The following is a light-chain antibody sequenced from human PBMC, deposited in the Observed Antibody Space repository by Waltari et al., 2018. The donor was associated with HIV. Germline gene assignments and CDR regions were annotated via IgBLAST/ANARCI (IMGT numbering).Light chain of an antibody. V-gene: IGKV1-39*01. CDR3: QQSYSTPYT. J-gene: IGKJ2*01. Sequence: SASVGDRVTITCRASQSMGSYLNWYQQKPGKAPKLLIYAASNLQSGVPSRFSGRGSGTDFTLTISSLQPEDFSTYYCQQSYSTPYTFGQGTKLEIK. CDR2: AAS. CDR1: QSMGSY.